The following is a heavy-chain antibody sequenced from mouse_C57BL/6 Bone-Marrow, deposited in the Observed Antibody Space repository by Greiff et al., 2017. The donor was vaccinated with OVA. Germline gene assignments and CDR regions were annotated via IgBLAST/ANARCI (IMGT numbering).Heavy chain of an antibody. CDR1: GYTFTDYY. CDR3: AREEGITTVVAKYFDY. CDR2: INPNNGGT. V-gene: IGHV1-26*01. Sequence: VQLQQSGPELVKPGASVKISCKASGYTFTDYYMNWVKQSHGKSLEWIGDINPNNGGTSYNQKFKGKATLTVDKSSSTAYMELRSLTSEDSAVYYCAREEGITTVVAKYFDYWGQGTTLTVSS. D-gene: IGHD1-1*01. J-gene: IGHJ2*01.